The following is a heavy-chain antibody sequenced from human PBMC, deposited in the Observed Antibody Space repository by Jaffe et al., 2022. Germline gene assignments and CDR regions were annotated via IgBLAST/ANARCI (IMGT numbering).Heavy chain of an antibody. Sequence: EVQLVESGGGLVKPGGSLRLSCAASGFTFSSYSMNWVRQAPGKGLEWVSSISSSSSYIYYADSVKGRFTISRDNAKNSLYLQMNSLRAEDTAVYYCARDSVGLRFSNWFDPWGQGTLVTVSS. J-gene: IGHJ5*02. CDR1: GFTFSSYS. CDR3: ARDSVGLRFSNWFDP. CDR2: ISSSSSYI. D-gene: IGHD2-15*01. V-gene: IGHV3-21*01.